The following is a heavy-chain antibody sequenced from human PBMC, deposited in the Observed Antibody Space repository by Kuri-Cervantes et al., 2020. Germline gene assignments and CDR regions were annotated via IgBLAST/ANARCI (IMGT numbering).Heavy chain of an antibody. CDR1: GFTFSSYA. V-gene: IGHV3-30-3*01. CDR3: ARDGGGGFRPDAFDI. Sequence: GESLKISCAASGFTFSSYAMHWVRQAPGKGLEWVAVISYDGSNKYYADSVKGRFTISRDNSKNTLYLQMNSLRAEDTAVYYCARDGGGGFRPDAFDIWGQGTMVTVSS. J-gene: IGHJ3*02. CDR2: ISYDGSNK. D-gene: IGHD3-16*01.